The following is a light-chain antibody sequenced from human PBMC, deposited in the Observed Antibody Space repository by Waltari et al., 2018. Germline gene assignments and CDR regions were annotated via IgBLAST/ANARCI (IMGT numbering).Light chain of an antibody. CDR3: QQYNSL. V-gene: IGKV1-5*03. CDR2: LAS. CDR1: QSISYW. J-gene: IGKJ1*01. Sequence: DIQLTQSSSPLSASVGDRATITCRASQSISYWLAWYQQKPGKAPKLLIYLASRLQSGVPSRFSGSGSGTEFTLTISSLQPDDFATYDCQQYNSLFGQGTKVEIK.